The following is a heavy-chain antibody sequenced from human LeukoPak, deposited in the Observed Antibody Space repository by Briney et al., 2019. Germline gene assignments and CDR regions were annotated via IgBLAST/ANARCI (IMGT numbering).Heavy chain of an antibody. CDR3: ARDINFWSGYFDY. V-gene: IGHV1-69*05. D-gene: IGHD3-3*01. CDR1: GGSFGSYA. Sequence: SVKVSCKASGGSFGSYAISWVRQAPGQGLEWMGRIIPIFGTANYAQKFQGRVTITTDESTSTAYMELSSLRSEDTAVYYCARDINFWSGYFDYWGQGTLVTVSS. CDR2: IIPIFGTA. J-gene: IGHJ4*02.